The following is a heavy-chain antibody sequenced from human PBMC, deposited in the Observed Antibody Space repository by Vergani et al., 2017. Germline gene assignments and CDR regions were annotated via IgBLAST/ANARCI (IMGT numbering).Heavy chain of an antibody. D-gene: IGHD6-13*01. CDR3: ARGRRAAGLAFDY. J-gene: IGHJ4*02. CDR2: INHSGSN. CDR1: GGSFSGYY. V-gene: IGHV4-34*01. Sequence: QVQLQQWGAGLLKPSETLSLTCAVYGGSFSGYYWSWIRQPPGKGLEWIGEINHSGSNNYNPSLKSRVTISVDPSKNQFSLKLSSVTAADTAVYYCARGRRAAGLAFDYWGQGTLVTVSS.